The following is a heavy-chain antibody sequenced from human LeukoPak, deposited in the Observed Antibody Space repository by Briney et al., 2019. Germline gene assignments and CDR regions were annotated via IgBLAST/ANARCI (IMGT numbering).Heavy chain of an antibody. CDR1: GFIFNSHA. CDR2: SGSGGIT. Sequence: GGSLRLSCAASGFIFNSHAMNWVRQAPGKGLEWVSVSGSGGITYYADSVKGRFTISRDNAKNSLYLQMNSLRAEDTAVYYCAVFSPIVVDLLIHDYWGQGTLVTVSS. J-gene: IGHJ4*02. D-gene: IGHD3-22*01. V-gene: IGHV3-23*01. CDR3: AVFSPIVVDLLIHDY.